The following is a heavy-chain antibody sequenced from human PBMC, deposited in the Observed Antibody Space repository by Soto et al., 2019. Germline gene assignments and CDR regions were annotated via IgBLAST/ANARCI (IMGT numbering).Heavy chain of an antibody. Sequence: PGGSLRLSCAASGFTVSSNYMSWVCKAPGKGLEWVSVIYSGCSTYSADSVKGRFTISRENSKNTQYLQMNSLRAEDTAVYYCSRDRRDGYNHPIPFDYWGQGTLVTVSS. V-gene: IGHV3-53*01. D-gene: IGHD5-12*01. CDR3: SRDRRDGYNHPIPFDY. J-gene: IGHJ4*02. CDR2: IYSGCST. CDR1: GFTVSSNY.